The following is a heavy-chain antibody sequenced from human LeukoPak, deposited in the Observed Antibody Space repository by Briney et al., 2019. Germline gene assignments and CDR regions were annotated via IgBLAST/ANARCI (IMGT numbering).Heavy chain of an antibody. Sequence: SQTLSLTCTVSGGSISSGDYYWSWIRQPPGKGLEWIGYIYYSGSTYYNPSLKSRVTISVDTSKNQFSLKLSSVTGADTAVYYCASLYGSGSYTYNWFDPWGQGTLVTVSS. J-gene: IGHJ5*02. D-gene: IGHD3-10*01. CDR3: ASLYGSGSYTYNWFDP. V-gene: IGHV4-30-4*01. CDR1: GGSISSGDYY. CDR2: IYYSGST.